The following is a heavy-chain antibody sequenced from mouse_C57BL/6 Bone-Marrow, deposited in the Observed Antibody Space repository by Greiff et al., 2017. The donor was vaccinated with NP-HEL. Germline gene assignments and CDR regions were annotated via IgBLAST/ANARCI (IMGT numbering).Heavy chain of an antibody. CDR1: GYTFTDYY. J-gene: IGHJ4*01. CDR2: INPNNGGT. V-gene: IGHV1-26*01. Sequence: EVQLQQSGPELVKPGASVKISCKASGYTFTDYYMNWVKQSHGKSLEWIGDINPNNGGTSYNQKFKGKATLTVDKSSSTAYMELRSLTSEDSAVYYCAPEGGMVTTGAMDYWGQGTSVTVSS. CDR3: APEGGMVTTGAMDY. D-gene: IGHD2-2*01.